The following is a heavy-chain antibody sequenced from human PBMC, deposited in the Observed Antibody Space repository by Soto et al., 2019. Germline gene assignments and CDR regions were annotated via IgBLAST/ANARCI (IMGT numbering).Heavy chain of an antibody. CDR3: AKEAYSTSLGGGYGMDV. CDR1: GLTFTMYA. J-gene: IGHJ6*02. CDR2: ISHDGTYK. Sequence: QVQLVESGGGVVQPGRSLRLACTASGLTFTMYAMHWVRQAPGKGLEWVAVISHDGTYKFYSDSVKGRFTISRDNSQNTVHLRMNSLRLEDTAVYYCAKEAYSTSLGGGYGMDVWGQGTTVTVPS. D-gene: IGHD2-2*01. V-gene: IGHV3-30*18.